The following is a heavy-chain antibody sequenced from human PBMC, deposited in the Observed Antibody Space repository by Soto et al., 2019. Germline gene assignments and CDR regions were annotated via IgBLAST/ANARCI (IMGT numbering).Heavy chain of an antibody. V-gene: IGHV4-59*08. D-gene: IGHD6-6*01. CDR3: ASLRDDKARSFWYFDL. CDR2: IYYSGST. Sequence: SETLSVTCTVSCGSISSYYWTWIRQPPGKGLEWIGYIYYSGSTNYNPSLRSRVTISVDTSKNQLSLRLNSVTAADTAVYYCASLRDDKARSFWYFDLWGRGTLVTVSS. J-gene: IGHJ2*01. CDR1: CGSISSYY.